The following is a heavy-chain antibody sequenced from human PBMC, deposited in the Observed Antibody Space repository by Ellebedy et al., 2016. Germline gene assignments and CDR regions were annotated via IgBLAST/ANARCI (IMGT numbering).Heavy chain of an antibody. CDR1: GFTFDDYT. J-gene: IGHJ6*02. CDR3: AKGVWVGYGDYDYYYGMDV. V-gene: IGHV3-43*01. Sequence: GGSLRLXCAASGFTFDDYTMHWVRQAPGKGLEWVSLISWDGGSTYYADSVKGRFTISRDNSKNSLYLRMNSLRTEDTALYYCAKGVWVGYGDYDYYYGMDVWGQGTTVTVSS. CDR2: ISWDGGST. D-gene: IGHD4-17*01.